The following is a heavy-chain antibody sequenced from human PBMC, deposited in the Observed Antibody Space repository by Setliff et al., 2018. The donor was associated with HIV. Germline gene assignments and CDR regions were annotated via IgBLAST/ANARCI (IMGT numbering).Heavy chain of an antibody. CDR2: IHPNTGST. Sequence: GASVKVSCKASGYTFSDYYMHWVRQAPGQGLELMGRIHPNTGSTNYLQEFQGRVTITRDTSMSTVYMALTGLTSDDTAVYYCAKQGYSDSLYAFDVWGQGTMVTVSS. V-gene: IGHV1-2*06. D-gene: IGHD1-26*01. CDR3: AKQGYSDSLYAFDV. CDR1: GYTFSDYY. J-gene: IGHJ3*01.